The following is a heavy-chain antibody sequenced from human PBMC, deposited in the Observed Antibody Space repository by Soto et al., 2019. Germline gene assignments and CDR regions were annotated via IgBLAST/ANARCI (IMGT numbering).Heavy chain of an antibody. CDR2: INAGNGNT. J-gene: IGHJ4*02. Sequence: ASVKVSCKASGYTFTSYAMHWVRQAPGQRLEWMGWINAGNGNTKYSQKFQGRVTITRDTSASTAYMELSSLRSEDTAVYYCGSESVAGYCSGGSCYTLDYWGQGTLVTVSS. D-gene: IGHD2-15*01. V-gene: IGHV1-3*01. CDR1: GYTFTSYA. CDR3: GSESVAGYCSGGSCYTLDY.